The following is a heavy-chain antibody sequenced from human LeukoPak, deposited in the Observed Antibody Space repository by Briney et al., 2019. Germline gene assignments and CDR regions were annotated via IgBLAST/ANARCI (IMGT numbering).Heavy chain of an antibody. CDR2: IIPIFGTA. V-gene: IGHV1-69*13. J-gene: IGHJ6*03. D-gene: IGHD2-2*01. CDR3: AREAGYCSSTSCPPMGYGPRGYYYYYMDV. CDR1: GGTFSSYA. Sequence: ASVKVSCKASGGTFSSYAISWVRQAPGQGLEWMGGIIPIFGTANYAQKFQGRVTITADESTSTAYMELSSLRSEDTAVYYCAREAGYCSSTSCPPMGYGPRGYYYYYMDVWGKGTTVTVSS.